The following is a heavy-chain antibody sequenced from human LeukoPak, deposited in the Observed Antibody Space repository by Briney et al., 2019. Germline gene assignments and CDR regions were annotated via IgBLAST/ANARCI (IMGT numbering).Heavy chain of an antibody. CDR3: ARGRSNYYGMDV. J-gene: IGHJ6*02. V-gene: IGHV4-59*02. CDR2: IYYNGNT. D-gene: IGHD1-26*01. CDR1: DGSVNSYY. Sequence: SEALSLTCSVSDGSVNSYYWNWIRRPPGKGLEWIGYIYYNGNTNYSPSLKSRVTMSVDTSKNLFSLKVSSVTAADTAVYYCARGRSNYYGMDVWGQGTTVTVSS.